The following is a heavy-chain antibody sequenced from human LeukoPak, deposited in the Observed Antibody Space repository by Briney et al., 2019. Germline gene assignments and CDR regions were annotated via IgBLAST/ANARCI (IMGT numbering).Heavy chain of an antibody. Sequence: PGGSLRLSCAASGFTFSSYGMHWVRQAPGKGLEWVAFIRYDGSNKYYADSVKGRFTISRDNSKNTLYLQMNSLRAEDTAVYYCAKELVSSSWYGDAFDIWPRDNGHRLF. CDR3: AKELVSSSWYGDAFDI. V-gene: IGHV3-30*02. CDR2: IRYDGSNK. J-gene: IGHJ3*02. CDR1: GFTFSSYG. D-gene: IGHD6-13*01.